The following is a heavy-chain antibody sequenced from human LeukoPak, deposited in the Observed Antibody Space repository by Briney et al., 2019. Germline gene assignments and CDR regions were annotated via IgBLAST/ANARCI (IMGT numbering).Heavy chain of an antibody. CDR3: ARDRGYDPPRYYGVDV. J-gene: IGHJ6*02. CDR2: ISSGGSTT. V-gene: IGHV3-48*03. Sequence: PGGSLRLSCAASGFTFSRSDMDWVRQAPGKGLEWVAYISSGGSTTYYADSVKGRFTISRDDAKNSLYLQMNSLRAEDTAVYFCARDRGYDPPRYYGVDVWGQGTTVIVSS. D-gene: IGHD5-12*01. CDR1: GFTFSRSD.